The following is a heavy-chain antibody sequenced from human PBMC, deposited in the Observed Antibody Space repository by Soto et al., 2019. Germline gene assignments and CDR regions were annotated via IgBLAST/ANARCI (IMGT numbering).Heavy chain of an antibody. V-gene: IGHV4-31*03. D-gene: IGHD3-22*01. CDR3: AIYDSSGSRGFQH. Sequence: QVQLQESGPGLVKPSQTLSLTCTVSGGSISSGGYYWSWIRQHPGKGLEWIGYIYYSGSTYYNPSLKRRVNISVDTSKYQFSLELSSVTAADTAVYYCAIYDSSGSRGFQHWGQGTLVTVSS. CDR1: GGSISSGGYY. J-gene: IGHJ1*01. CDR2: IYYSGST.